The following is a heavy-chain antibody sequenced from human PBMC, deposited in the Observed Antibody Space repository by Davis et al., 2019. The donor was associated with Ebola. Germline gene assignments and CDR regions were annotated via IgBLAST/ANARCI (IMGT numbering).Heavy chain of an antibody. D-gene: IGHD3-3*01. V-gene: IGHV1-3*01. CDR2: INAGNGNT. J-gene: IGHJ3*02. Sequence: AASVKVSCKASGYTFTSYAMHWVRQAPGQRLEWMGWINAGNGNTKYSQKFQGRVTITRDTSASTAYMELSSLRSEDTAVYYCARGLNDLEWLLWGPVAFDIWGQGTMVTVSS. CDR3: ARGLNDLEWLLWGPVAFDI. CDR1: GYTFTSYA.